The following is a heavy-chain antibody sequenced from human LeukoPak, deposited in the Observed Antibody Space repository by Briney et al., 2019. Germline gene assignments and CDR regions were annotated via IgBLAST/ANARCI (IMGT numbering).Heavy chain of an antibody. CDR1: GFTFRSYW. D-gene: IGHD6-13*01. Sequence: PGGSLRLSCAASGFTFRSYWMHWVRQAPGKGVVWVSRMNSDGSSTTYADSVKGRFTISRDNAKNTLYLQMNSLRAEDTAVYYCAREFSSWFSMGYWGQGTLVTVSS. CDR3: AREFSSWFSMGY. V-gene: IGHV3-74*01. J-gene: IGHJ4*02. CDR2: MNSDGSST.